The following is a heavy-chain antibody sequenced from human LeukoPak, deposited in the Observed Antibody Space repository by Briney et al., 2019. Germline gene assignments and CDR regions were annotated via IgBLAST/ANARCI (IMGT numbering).Heavy chain of an antibody. D-gene: IGHD5-18*01. CDR2: ISSSSSTI. CDR3: AREGYSYCYLAYYYYYMDV. CDR1: GFTFSSYS. Sequence: AGSLRLSCAASGFTFSSYSMNWVRQPPGKGLEWVSYISSSSSTIYYADSVKGRFTNSRDNAKNSLYLQMNSLRAEDTAVYYCAREGYSYCYLAYYYYYMDVWGKGTTVTVSS. V-gene: IGHV3-48*04. J-gene: IGHJ6*03.